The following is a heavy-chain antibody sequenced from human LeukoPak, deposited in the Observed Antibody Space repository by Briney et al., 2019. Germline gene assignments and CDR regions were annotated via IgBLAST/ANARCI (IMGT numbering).Heavy chain of an antibody. CDR3: ARGDPIYDFWSGGDY. CDR1: GFTFSTFA. J-gene: IGHJ4*02. D-gene: IGHD3-3*01. Sequence: GGSLRLSCAASGFTFSTFAMIWVRQPPGKGLEWVSSIFPSGGEIHYADSVRGRFTISRDNSKSTLSLQMNSLRAEDTAVYYCARGDPIYDFWSGGDYWGQGSLVTVSS. V-gene: IGHV3-23*01. CDR2: IFPSGGEI.